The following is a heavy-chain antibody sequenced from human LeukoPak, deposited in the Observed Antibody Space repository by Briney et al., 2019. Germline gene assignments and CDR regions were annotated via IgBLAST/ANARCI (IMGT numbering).Heavy chain of an antibody. CDR1: GFTFSSYW. Sequence: PGGCLRLSCAASGFTFSSYWMSWVRQAPGKGLEWVANIKQDGSEKYYVDSVKGRFTISRDNAKNSLYLQMNSLRAEDTAVYYCARGVTHKWGYFDYWGQGTLVTVSS. CDR2: IKQDGSEK. V-gene: IGHV3-7*04. CDR3: ARGVTHKWGYFDY. D-gene: IGHD7-27*01. J-gene: IGHJ4*02.